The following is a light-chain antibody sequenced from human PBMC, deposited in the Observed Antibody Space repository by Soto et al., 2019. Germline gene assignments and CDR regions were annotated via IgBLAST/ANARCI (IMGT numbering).Light chain of an antibody. V-gene: IGLV1-40*01. Sequence: QSVLTQPPSVSGAPGQRVTISCTGSSSNIGAGYDVHWYQQLPGTAPKLLIYGNSNRPSGVPDRFSGSQSGTSASLAITGLQAEDEADYYCQSYDSSLSGVFGPGTKAPS. CDR2: GNS. J-gene: IGLJ1*01. CDR1: SSNIGAGYD. CDR3: QSYDSSLSGV.